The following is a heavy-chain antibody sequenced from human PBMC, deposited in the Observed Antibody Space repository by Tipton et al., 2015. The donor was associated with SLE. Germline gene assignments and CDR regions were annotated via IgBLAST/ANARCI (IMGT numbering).Heavy chain of an antibody. D-gene: IGHD3-16*02. Sequence: TLSLTCTVSGVSISSGSYYWTWIRQPAGKGLEWIGRIYSKGSTNSNPSLKSRVTISLDTSKNQFSLMLTSVTAADTAVYYCARRLRSESLYGALDIWGQGTMVTVSS. CDR2: IYSKGST. CDR1: GVSISSGSYY. J-gene: IGHJ3*02. V-gene: IGHV4-61*02. CDR3: ARRLRSESLYGALDI.